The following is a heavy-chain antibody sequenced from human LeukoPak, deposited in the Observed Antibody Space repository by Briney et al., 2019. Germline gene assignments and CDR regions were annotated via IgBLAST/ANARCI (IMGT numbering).Heavy chain of an antibody. CDR1: GGSISSGGYY. J-gene: IGHJ6*02. CDR3: ARTPAWGDSSGYYYRDPRMDV. Sequence: PSETLSLTCTVSGGSISSGGYYWSWIRQHPGKGLEWIGYIYYSGSTHYNPSLKSRVTISVDTSKNQFSLKLSSVTAADTAVYYCARTPAWGDSSGYYYRDPRMDVWGQGTTVTVSS. V-gene: IGHV4-31*03. D-gene: IGHD3-22*01. CDR2: IYYSGST.